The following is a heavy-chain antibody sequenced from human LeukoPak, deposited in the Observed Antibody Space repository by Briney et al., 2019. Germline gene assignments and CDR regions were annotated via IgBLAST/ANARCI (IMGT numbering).Heavy chain of an antibody. CDR3: ARLSGYDWESFYDY. CDR1: GGSISSYY. J-gene: IGHJ4*02. Sequence: SETLSLTCTDSGGSISSYYWLWIREPPPHPLYFIGYIYYSGSTYYNPSLKSRVTISVHTSKNQFSLKLSSVTAADTAVYYCARLSGYDWESFYDYWGQGTLVTVSS. CDR2: IYYSGST. D-gene: IGHD5-12*01. V-gene: IGHV4-59*01.